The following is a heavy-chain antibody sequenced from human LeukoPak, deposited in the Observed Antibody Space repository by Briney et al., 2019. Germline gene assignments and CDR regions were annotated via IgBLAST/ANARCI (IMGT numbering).Heavy chain of an antibody. V-gene: IGHV3-23*01. Sequence: GGSLRLSCAASGFTFSSYAMSWVRQAPGKGLEWVSAISGSGGSTYYADSVKGRFTISRDNSKNTLYLQMNSLRAEDTAAYYCAKDIRWELAAAGVFDYWGQGTLVTVSS. CDR2: ISGSGGST. D-gene: IGHD6-13*01. CDR3: AKDIRWELAAAGVFDY. J-gene: IGHJ4*02. CDR1: GFTFSSYA.